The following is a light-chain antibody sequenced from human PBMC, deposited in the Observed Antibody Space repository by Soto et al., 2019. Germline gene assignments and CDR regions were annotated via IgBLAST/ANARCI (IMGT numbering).Light chain of an antibody. CDR2: LGS. CDR3: MQALQTPRT. V-gene: IGKV2-28*01. J-gene: IGKJ1*01. CDR1: QSLLHSNGYNF. Sequence: EIVMTQSPLSLPVTPGEPASISCKSSQSLLHSNGYNFLDWYLQKPGQSPRLLIYLGSNRASGVPDRFSGSGSGTDFTLKIGRVEAEDVGVYYCMQALQTPRTFGQGTKVELK.